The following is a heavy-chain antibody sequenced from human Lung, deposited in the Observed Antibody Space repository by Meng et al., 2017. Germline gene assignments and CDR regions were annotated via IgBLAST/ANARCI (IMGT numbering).Heavy chain of an antibody. CDR1: GFTFSNYA. CDR3: ARGTRVSCTGVICYPFDF. D-gene: IGHD2-8*02. J-gene: IGHJ4*02. Sequence: EVQLLECGGGLVQPGGSLRLSCAASGFTFSNYAMSWVRQAPEKGLEWVSATAATDGGTYHAASVRGRFTISRDNSKNTLSLQMNSLRADDTAIYYCARGTRVSCTGVICYPFDFWGQGTLVTVSS. CDR2: TAATDGGT. V-gene: IGHV3-23*01.